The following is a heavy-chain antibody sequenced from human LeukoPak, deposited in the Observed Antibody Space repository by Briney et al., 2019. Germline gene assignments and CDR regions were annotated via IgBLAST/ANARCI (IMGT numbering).Heavy chain of an antibody. J-gene: IGHJ4*02. V-gene: IGHV3-23*01. CDR2: ISGSGGST. D-gene: IGHD3-3*01. CDR3: AKGGGDFWSGYLYYFDY. CDR1: GFTFSSYA. Sequence: GGSLRLSCAASGFTFSSYAMSWVRQAPGKGLEWVSAISGSGGSTYYADSVKGRFTISRDNSKNTLYLQMNSLRAEDTAVYYCAKGGGDFWSGYLYYFDYWGQGTLVTVSS.